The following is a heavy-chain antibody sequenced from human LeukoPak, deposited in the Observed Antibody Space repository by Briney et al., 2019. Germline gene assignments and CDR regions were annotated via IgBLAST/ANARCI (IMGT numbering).Heavy chain of an antibody. CDR3: ARDYHDSNGNYSNAFDN. CDR2: IKSDGSIT. V-gene: IGHV3-74*03. J-gene: IGHJ4*02. CDR1: GFTFSNYW. D-gene: IGHD4-17*01. Sequence: GGSLRLSCAASGFTFSNYWMHWVRQTPGKGLMWVSRIKSDGSITTYADSVKGRFTISRDNAKNTLYLQMNTLKAEDTGLYYCARDYHDSNGNYSNAFDNWGQGILVTVSS.